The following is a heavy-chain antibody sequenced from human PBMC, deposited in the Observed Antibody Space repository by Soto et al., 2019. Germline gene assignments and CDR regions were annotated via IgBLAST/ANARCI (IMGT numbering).Heavy chain of an antibody. J-gene: IGHJ4*02. Sequence: NPSETLSLTCAVSGASIISENWWTWVQSPGKGLEWIGEIHHTGSTTYNPSLDSRVTMSVDKSKNLFSLILSSVTAADTALYYCAKSWELRRFFASWGQGTLVTFSS. CDR3: AKSWELRRFFAS. CDR2: IHHTGST. D-gene: IGHD1-26*01. CDR1: GASIISENW. V-gene: IGHV4-4*02.